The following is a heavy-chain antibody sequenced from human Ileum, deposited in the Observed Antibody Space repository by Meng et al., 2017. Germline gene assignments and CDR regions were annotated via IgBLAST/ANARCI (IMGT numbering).Heavy chain of an antibody. CDR3: ARGGPVPGYDYVFDS. CDR2: IYTSGST. V-gene: IGHV4-4*07. CDR1: GGSISGYF. D-gene: IGHD5-12*01. J-gene: IGHJ4*02. Sequence: SETLSLTCTVSGGSISGYFWSWVRQPAGKGLEWIGRIYTSGSTDYNPSLKSRVTMSVDTSKSQLSLNLRSVTAADTAMYYCARGGPVPGYDYVFDSWGQGTLVTVSS.